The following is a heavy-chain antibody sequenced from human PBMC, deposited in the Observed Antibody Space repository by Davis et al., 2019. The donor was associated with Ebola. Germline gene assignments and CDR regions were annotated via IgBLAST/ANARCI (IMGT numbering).Heavy chain of an antibody. Sequence: GSLRLSCAVYGGSFSGYYWSWIRQPPGKGLEWIGEINHSGSTNYNPSLKSRVTISVDTSKNQFSLKMSSVTAADTAVYYCARGRRYSYGYWGYWGQGTLVTVSS. V-gene: IGHV4-34*01. J-gene: IGHJ4*02. CDR2: INHSGST. D-gene: IGHD5-18*01. CDR1: GGSFSGYY. CDR3: ARGRRYSYGYWGY.